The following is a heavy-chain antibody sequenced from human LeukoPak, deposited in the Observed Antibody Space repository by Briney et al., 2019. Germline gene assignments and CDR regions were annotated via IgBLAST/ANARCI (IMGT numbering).Heavy chain of an antibody. D-gene: IGHD3-10*01. CDR2: INPNSGGT. CDR1: GYTFTGYY. V-gene: IGHV1-2*02. CDR3: ARGGSGSYFSWLDP. J-gene: IGHJ5*02. Sequence: EASVKVSCKASGYTFTGYYIHWVRQAPGQGLECMGWINPNSGGTNYAQKSQGRVTMTRDTSISTAYMELSRLRSDDTAVYYCARGGSGSYFSWLDPWGQGTLVTVSS.